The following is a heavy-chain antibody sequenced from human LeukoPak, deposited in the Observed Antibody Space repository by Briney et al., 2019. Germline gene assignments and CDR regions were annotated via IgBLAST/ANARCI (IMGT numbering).Heavy chain of an antibody. CDR1: GFTFSTYW. D-gene: IGHD6-13*01. CDR2: ISYDGSKK. Sequence: GGSLRLSCAASGFTFSTYWMSWVRQAPGKGLEWLAVISYDGSKKYYADSVKGRFTISRDNSKNTLSLQMNGLSAEDTAVYYCAREDSSSWCIFDYWGQGTLVTVSS. V-gene: IGHV3-30-3*01. CDR3: AREDSSSWCIFDY. J-gene: IGHJ4*02.